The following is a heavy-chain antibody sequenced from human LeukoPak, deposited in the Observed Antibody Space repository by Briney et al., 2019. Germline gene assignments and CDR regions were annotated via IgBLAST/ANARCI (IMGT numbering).Heavy chain of an antibody. J-gene: IGHJ4*02. CDR1: GYTFTSYD. Sequence: ASVKVSCKASGYTFTSYDINWVRQATGQGLEWMGWINPNSGGTNYAQKFQGRVTMTRDTSISTAYMELSRLRSDDTAVYYCARAPYYYDSSGYSYWGQGTLVTVSS. D-gene: IGHD3-22*01. CDR3: ARAPYYYDSSGYSY. CDR2: INPNSGGT. V-gene: IGHV1-2*02.